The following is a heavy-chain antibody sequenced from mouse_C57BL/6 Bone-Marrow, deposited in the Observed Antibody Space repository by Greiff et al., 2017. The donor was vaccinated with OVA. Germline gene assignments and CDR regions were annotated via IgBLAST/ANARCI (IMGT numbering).Heavy chain of an antibody. D-gene: IGHD3-3*01. Sequence: VQLQQSGAELVRPGASVKLSCTASGFNIKDYYMHWVKQRPEQGLEWIGRIDPEDGDTEYAPKFQGKATMTADTSSNTAYLQLSSLTSEDTAVYFCARGLEAWFAYWGQGTLVTVSA. J-gene: IGHJ3*01. CDR1: GFNIKDYY. V-gene: IGHV14-1*01. CDR3: ARGLEAWFAY. CDR2: IDPEDGDT.